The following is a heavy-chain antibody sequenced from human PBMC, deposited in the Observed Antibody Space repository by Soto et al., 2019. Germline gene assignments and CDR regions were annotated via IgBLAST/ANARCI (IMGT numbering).Heavy chain of an antibody. CDR3: ARALPNYGYYYDSSGSRGLDV. J-gene: IGHJ6*02. Sequence: PGGSLRLSCAASGFTFSGYDMYWVRQGSGKGLEWVSTIDTSGDTYYPGSVKGRFTISRENAKNSLSLQMNSLTAEDTAVYFCARALPNYGYYYDSSGSRGLDVWGQGTTVTVSS. V-gene: IGHV3-13*01. D-gene: IGHD3-22*01. CDR2: IDTSGDT. CDR1: GFTFSGYD.